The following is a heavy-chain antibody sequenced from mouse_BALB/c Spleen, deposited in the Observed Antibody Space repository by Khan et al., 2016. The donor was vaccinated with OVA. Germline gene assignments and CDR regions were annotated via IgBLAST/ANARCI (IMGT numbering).Heavy chain of an antibody. V-gene: IGHV2-6-1*01. J-gene: IGHJ4*01. CDR1: GFSLTNYG. CDR3: ARQPYYHYYLMDC. D-gene: IGHD2-10*01. Sequence: QVQLKESGPGLVAPSQSLAITCTISGFSLTNYGIHWVRQPPGKGLEWLVVIWSDGSTTYNSALKSKLSISKDNSKSQVFLKMNSLQTEDTAMYYSARQPYYHYYLMDCWSQGTSGTVSS. CDR2: IWSDGST.